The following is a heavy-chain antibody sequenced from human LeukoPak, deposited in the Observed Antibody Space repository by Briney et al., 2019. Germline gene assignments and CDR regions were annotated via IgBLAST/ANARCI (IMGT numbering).Heavy chain of an antibody. D-gene: IGHD6-13*01. CDR2: INAGNGNT. CDR1: GYTFTSYA. CDR3: ATPGDGQQLVPAY. J-gene: IGHJ4*02. Sequence: GVSVKVSCKASGYTFTSYAMHWVRQAPGQRLEWMGWINAGNGNTKYSQKFQGRVTITRDTSASTACMELSSLRSEDTAVYYCATPGDGQQLVPAYWGQGTLVTVSS. V-gene: IGHV1-3*01.